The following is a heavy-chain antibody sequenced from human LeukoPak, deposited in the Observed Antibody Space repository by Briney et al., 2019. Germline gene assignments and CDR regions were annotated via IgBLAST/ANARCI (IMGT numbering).Heavy chain of an antibody. CDR1: GGSISSYY. Sequence: SETLSLTCTVSGGSISSYYWSWIRQPAGKGLEWIGRIYTSGSTNYNPSLNSRVTMPVDTSKNQFSLKLSSVTAADTAVYYCARGLYYYDSSGSDHYYYYYMDVWGKGTTVTVSS. J-gene: IGHJ6*03. V-gene: IGHV4-4*07. CDR2: IYTSGST. CDR3: ARGLYYYDSSGSDHYYYYYMDV. D-gene: IGHD3-22*01.